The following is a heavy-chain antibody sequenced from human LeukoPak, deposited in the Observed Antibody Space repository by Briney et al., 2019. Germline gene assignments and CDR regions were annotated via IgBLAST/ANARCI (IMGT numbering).Heavy chain of an antibody. V-gene: IGHV3-33*01. J-gene: IGHJ5*02. CDR3: ARDVRIAAAGTGGWFDP. CDR2: IWYDGSNK. Sequence: GGSLRLSCAASGFTFSSYGMHWVRQAPGKGLEWVAVIWYDGSNKYYADSVKGRFTISRDNSKNTLYLQMNSLRAEDTAVYYCARDVRIAAAGTGGWFDPWGQGTLVTVSS. D-gene: IGHD6-13*01. CDR1: GFTFSSYG.